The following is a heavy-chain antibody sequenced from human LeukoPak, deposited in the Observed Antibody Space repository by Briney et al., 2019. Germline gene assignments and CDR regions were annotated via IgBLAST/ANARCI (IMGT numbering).Heavy chain of an antibody. Sequence: SETLSLTCTVPGGSISSYYWSWIRQPPGKGLEWIGYIYYSGSTNYNPSLKSRVTISVDTSKNQFSLKLSSVTAADTAVYYCARGYCSSTSCYIPIDYWGKGTLVTVSS. V-gene: IGHV4-59*01. D-gene: IGHD2-2*02. J-gene: IGHJ4*02. CDR2: IYYSGST. CDR3: ARGYCSSTSCYIPIDY. CDR1: GGSISSYY.